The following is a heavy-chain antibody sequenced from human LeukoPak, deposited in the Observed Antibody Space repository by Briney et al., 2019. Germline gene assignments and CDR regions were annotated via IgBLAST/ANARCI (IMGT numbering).Heavy chain of an antibody. Sequence: PGGSLRLSCAASGFTFSSYDMSWVRQAPGKGLEWVSAISGSGGSTYYADSVKGRFTISRDNSKNTLYLQMNSLRAEDTAVYYCAKDTYYDSSGYYSYWGQGTLVTVSS. CDR3: AKDTYYDSSGYYSY. V-gene: IGHV3-23*01. J-gene: IGHJ4*02. CDR2: ISGSGGST. CDR1: GFTFSSYD. D-gene: IGHD3-22*01.